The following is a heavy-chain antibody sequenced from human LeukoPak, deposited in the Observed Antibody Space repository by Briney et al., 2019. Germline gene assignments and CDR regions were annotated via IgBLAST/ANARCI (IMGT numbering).Heavy chain of an antibody. J-gene: IGHJ2*01. D-gene: IGHD6-19*01. Sequence: GGSLRLSCAASGFTFHNFGMVWVRQAPGKGLQWVAAIDPDGNDNYYADSARGRFVISRDNSKNTLYLQIYSLTVVDTAVYYCARDSDTSGNHSFFDVWGRGTLVIASS. CDR2: IDPDGNDN. CDR1: GFTFHNFG. CDR3: ARDSDTSGNHSFFDV. V-gene: IGHV3-30*12.